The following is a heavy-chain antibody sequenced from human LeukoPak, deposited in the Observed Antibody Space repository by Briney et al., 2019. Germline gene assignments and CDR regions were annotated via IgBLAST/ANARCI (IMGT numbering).Heavy chain of an antibody. Sequence: GGSLRLSCAASGFTFSNYEMNWVRQAPGKGLEWVSYISNSGSTIYYADSVKGRFTISRDNAKNSLYLQMNSLRAEDTAVYYCAREYSSSSGKAFDIWGQGTLVTVSS. J-gene: IGHJ3*02. V-gene: IGHV3-48*03. CDR2: ISNSGSTI. CDR3: AREYSSSSGKAFDI. D-gene: IGHD6-6*01. CDR1: GFTFSNYE.